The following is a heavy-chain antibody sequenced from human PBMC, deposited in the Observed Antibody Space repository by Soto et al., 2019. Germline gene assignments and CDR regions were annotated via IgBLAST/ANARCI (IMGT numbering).Heavy chain of an antibody. CDR3: AREGVAPYYYYGMDV. Sequence: GASVKVSCADCGYALARSGMRWVRHSTRQGLEWMGWISTYNGDTNYAQTFQGRVTMTTDTSTSTVHMEVRSLRSDDTAVYYCAREGVAPYYYYGMDVWGQGTPVTVSS. J-gene: IGHJ6*02. D-gene: IGHD5-12*01. CDR2: ISTYNGDT. CDR1: GYALARSG. V-gene: IGHV1-18*01.